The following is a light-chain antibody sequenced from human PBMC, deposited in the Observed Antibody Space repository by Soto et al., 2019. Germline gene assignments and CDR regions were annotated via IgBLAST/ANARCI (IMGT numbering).Light chain of an antibody. CDR2: AAS. CDR1: QSISSY. J-gene: IGKJ2*01. CDR3: QQSYRTPPMYT. Sequence: DIQMTQSPSSMSASVGDRVTITCRASQSISSYLNWYQQKPGKAPKLLSYAASSLQSGVPSRFSGSGSETDFNLTISSLQPEDFATYYCQQSYRTPPMYTFGQGTKLEIK. V-gene: IGKV1-39*01.